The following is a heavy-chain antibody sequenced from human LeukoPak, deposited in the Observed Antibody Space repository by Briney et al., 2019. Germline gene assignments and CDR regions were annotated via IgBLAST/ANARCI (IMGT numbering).Heavy chain of an antibody. CDR2: IYYSGST. CDR1: GGSISSYY. J-gene: IGHJ4*02. CDR3: ARKDGDF. Sequence: SETLSLTCTVSGGSISSYYWSWIRQPPGKGLEWIGYIYYSGSTNYNPSLKSRVTISVDTSKNQVSLGLSSVTAADTAVYYCARKDGDFWGQGTLVTVSS. V-gene: IGHV4-59*12.